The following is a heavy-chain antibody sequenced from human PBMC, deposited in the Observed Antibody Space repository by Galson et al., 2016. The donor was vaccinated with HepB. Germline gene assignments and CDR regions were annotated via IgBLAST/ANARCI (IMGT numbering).Heavy chain of an antibody. CDR3: AKARGGGVYYFDH. Sequence: SLRLSCAASGFTFSSYDMSWVRQAPGKGLEWVSGITGSGGRTYYANAVKGRFTLSRDNSKNTQFLQLSTLGAEDMAVYYCAKARGGGVYYFDHWGQGSLVTVSS. J-gene: IGHJ4*02. CDR2: ITGSGGRT. D-gene: IGHD1-26*01. CDR1: GFTFSSYD. V-gene: IGHV3-23*01.